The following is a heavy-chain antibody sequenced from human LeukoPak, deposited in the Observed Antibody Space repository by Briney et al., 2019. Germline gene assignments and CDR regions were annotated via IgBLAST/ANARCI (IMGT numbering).Heavy chain of an antibody. CDR1: GFTFSNAW. J-gene: IGHJ4*02. CDR2: IKSKTDGGTT. CDR3: ANLEFPLVPTTPPGAAPNDY. D-gene: IGHD4/OR15-4a*01. Sequence: PGGSLRLSCAASGFTFSNAWMSWVRQAPGKGLEWVGRIKSKTDGGTTDYAAPVKGRFTISRDDSKNTLYLQMNSLRAEDTAVYYCANLEFPLVPTTPPGAAPNDYWGQGTLVTVSS. V-gene: IGHV3-15*01.